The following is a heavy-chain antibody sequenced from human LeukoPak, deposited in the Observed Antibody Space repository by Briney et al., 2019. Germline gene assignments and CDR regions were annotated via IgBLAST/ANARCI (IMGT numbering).Heavy chain of an antibody. CDR3: ARIYLAASGNT. V-gene: IGHV4-39*01. CDR2: IYYTGST. CDR1: GASITTGSYY. D-gene: IGHD6-13*01. J-gene: IGHJ5*02. Sequence: SETLSLTCTVSGASITTGSYYWGWIRQPPGKGLEWIGNIYYTGSTYYNSSLKSRVTISVDTPKNQFSLRLSSVTAADTAVYYCARIYLAASGNTWGQGTLVTVSS.